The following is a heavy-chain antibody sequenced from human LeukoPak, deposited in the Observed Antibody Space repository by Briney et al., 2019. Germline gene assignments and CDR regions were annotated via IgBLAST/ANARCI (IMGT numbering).Heavy chain of an antibody. D-gene: IGHD2-8*01. CDR2: ISGSSGSS. CDR1: GFTFSSYA. CDR3: AKMVLGDYFDY. Sequence: GGSLRLSCAASGFTFSSYAMSWARQAPGKGLEWVSAISGSSGSSYYADSVKGRFTISRDNSKNTLYLQMNSLRAEDTAVYYCAKMVLGDYFDYWGQGILVTVSS. J-gene: IGHJ4*02. V-gene: IGHV3-23*01.